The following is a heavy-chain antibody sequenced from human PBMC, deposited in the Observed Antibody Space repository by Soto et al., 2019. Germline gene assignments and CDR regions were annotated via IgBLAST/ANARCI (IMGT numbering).Heavy chain of an antibody. CDR3: ARRRAVRPLKSDY. D-gene: IGHD6-6*01. CDR1: GYSFSSYG. CDR2: ISTYNGNT. J-gene: IGHJ4*02. Sequence: GASVKVSCKASGYSFSSYGINWVRQAPGQGLEWIGWISTYNGNTNYAQKLQGRVTLTTDSSTSTTYMELRSLTSADTAVYYCARRRAVRPLKSDYWGQGTQVTVSS. V-gene: IGHV1-18*01.